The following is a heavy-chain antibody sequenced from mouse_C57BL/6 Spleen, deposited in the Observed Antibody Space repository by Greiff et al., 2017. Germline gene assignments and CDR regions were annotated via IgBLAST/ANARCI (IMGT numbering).Heavy chain of an antibody. CDR3: ARGRQYYFDY. Sequence: QVQLQQPGAELVRPGSSVKLSCKASGYTFTSYWMHWVKQRPIQGLEWIGNIDPSDSETHYNQKFKDKATLTVDKSSSTAYMQLRSLTSEDSAVYYCARGRQYYFDYWGQGTTLTVSS. D-gene: IGHD3-2*01. J-gene: IGHJ2*01. CDR1: GYTFTSYW. CDR2: IDPSDSET. V-gene: IGHV1-52*01.